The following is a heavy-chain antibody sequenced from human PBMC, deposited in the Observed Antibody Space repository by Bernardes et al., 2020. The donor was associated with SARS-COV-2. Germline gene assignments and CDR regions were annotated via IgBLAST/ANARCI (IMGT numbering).Heavy chain of an antibody. V-gene: IGHV3-11*06. J-gene: IGHJ4*02. Sequence: GGSLRLSCAASAFTFSDYYINWIRQPPGKGLEWVSYISNGGVRYTNYADAVKGRFTISRDFAKNSLYLQMNSLSAEDTAVYYCARESRYSSSSFILDYWGQGTLVTVSS. CDR3: ARESRYSSSSFILDY. CDR1: AFTFSDYY. D-gene: IGHD6-6*01. CDR2: ISNGGVRYT.